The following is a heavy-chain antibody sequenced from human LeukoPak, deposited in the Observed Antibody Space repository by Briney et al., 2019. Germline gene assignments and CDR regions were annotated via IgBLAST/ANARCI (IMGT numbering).Heavy chain of an antibody. Sequence: GRSLRLSCAASGFTFSSYAMHWVRQAPGKGLEWVAVISYDGSNKYYADSVKGRFTISRDNSKNTLYLQMNSLRAEDTAVYYCARATWAAFDYWGQGTLVTVSS. CDR2: ISYDGSNK. CDR1: GFTFSSYA. CDR3: ARATWAAFDY. V-gene: IGHV3-30-3*01. D-gene: IGHD2-15*01. J-gene: IGHJ4*02.